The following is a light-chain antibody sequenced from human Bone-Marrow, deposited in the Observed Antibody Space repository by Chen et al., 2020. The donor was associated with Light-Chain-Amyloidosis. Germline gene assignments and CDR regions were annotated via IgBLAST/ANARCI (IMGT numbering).Light chain of an antibody. V-gene: IGLV2-8*01. CDR2: EVT. CDR1: SSDVGTYNS. CDR3: SSYGGNNDIV. Sequence: QSALTQIPSASGSPGQSVTISCTGTSSDVGTYNSVSWYQQHPGKAPRHIIYEVTKRPSGVPDRFSGSKFGNTASLTISGLQAEDEADYYCSSYGGNNDIVFGGGTKLTVL. J-gene: IGLJ2*01.